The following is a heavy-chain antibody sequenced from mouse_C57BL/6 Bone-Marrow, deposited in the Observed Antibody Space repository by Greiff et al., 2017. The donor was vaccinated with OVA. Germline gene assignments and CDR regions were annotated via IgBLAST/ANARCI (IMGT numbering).Heavy chain of an antibody. V-gene: IGHV2-2*01. CDR2: IWSGGST. Sequence: VQLQESGPGLVQPSQSLSITCTVSGFSLTSYGVHWVRQSPGKGLEWLGVIWSGGSTDYNAAFISRLSISKDNSKSQVFFKMNSLQADDTAIYYCARNPHYYGSIAYWGQGTLVTVSA. D-gene: IGHD1-1*01. CDR3: ARNPHYYGSIAY. J-gene: IGHJ3*01. CDR1: GFSLTSYG.